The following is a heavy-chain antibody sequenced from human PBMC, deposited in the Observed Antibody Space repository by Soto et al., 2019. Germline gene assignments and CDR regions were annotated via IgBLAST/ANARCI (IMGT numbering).Heavy chain of an antibody. V-gene: IGHV3-23*01. Sequence: GESLKISCVASGFTFSSYAMSWVRQAPQKGLEWVSTLTRSATTVYAASVRGRLTISRDNSKNTLYLQMDSLRAEDTAVYYCVREFTTGSTNYDYWGLGTLVTVSS. J-gene: IGHJ4*02. CDR2: LTRSATT. D-gene: IGHD4-17*01. CDR1: GFTFSSYA. CDR3: VREFTTGSTNYDY.